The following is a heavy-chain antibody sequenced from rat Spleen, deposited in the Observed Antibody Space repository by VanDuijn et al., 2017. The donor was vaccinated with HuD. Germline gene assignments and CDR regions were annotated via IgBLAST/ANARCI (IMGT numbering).Heavy chain of an antibody. J-gene: IGHJ2*01. D-gene: IGHD1-2*01. V-gene: IGHV2S12*01. CDR1: GFSLTSNG. CDR2: ISSGGST. Sequence: QVQLKESGPGLVQPSQTLSLTCTVSGFSLTSNGVSWVRQPPGKGLEWIAAISSGGSTYYNSALKSRLSISRDTSKSQVFLKMNSLQTEDTAMYFCARSRGYSSPDYWGQGVMVTVSS. CDR3: ARSRGYSSPDY.